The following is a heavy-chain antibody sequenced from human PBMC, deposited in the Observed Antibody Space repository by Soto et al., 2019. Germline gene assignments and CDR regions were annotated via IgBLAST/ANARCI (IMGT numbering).Heavy chain of an antibody. CDR1: GGSFSGYY. CDR2: INHSGST. CDR3: ARRHGLDIDAYY. J-gene: IGHJ4*02. Sequence: PSETLSLTCAFYGGSFSGYYWTWIRQPPGTGLEWIGEINHSGSTNYNPSLKSRVTISVDTSKNQFSLKLTSVTAADTAVYFCARRHGLDIDAYYGGQGILVTVSS. D-gene: IGHD2-21*01. V-gene: IGHV4-34*01.